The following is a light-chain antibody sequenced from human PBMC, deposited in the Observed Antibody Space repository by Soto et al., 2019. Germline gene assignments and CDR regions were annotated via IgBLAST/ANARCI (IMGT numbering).Light chain of an antibody. CDR1: LVIDNY. V-gene: IGKV1-16*01. CDR2: GVS. CDR3: QQYKSYPYT. Sequence: DIQMTQSPSSLSASVGDSVTITCRASLVIDNYFAWFRQRPGKAPESLIYGVSTLQTGVPSRFSGSRSGTDFTLTISSLQPEDLATYYCQQYKSYPYTFGQGTKLEI. J-gene: IGKJ2*01.